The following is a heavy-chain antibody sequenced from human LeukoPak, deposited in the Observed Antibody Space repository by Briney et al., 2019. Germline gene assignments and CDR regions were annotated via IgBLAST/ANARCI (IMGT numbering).Heavy chain of an antibody. CDR3: AKDSAFYYIDV. V-gene: IGHV3-74*01. CDR2: INSDGSSI. CDR1: GFTFSSYW. J-gene: IGHJ6*03. Sequence: GGSLRLSCAASGFTFSSYWMHWVRQAPGKGLVWVSHINSDGSSISYADSVKGRFTISRDNSKNTLYLQMNSLKGDDTAVYYCAKDSAFYYIDVWGEGTTVIISS. D-gene: IGHD3-10*01.